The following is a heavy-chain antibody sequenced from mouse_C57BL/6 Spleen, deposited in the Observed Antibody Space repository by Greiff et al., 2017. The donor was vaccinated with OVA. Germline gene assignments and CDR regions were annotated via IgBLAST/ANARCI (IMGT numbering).Heavy chain of an antibody. J-gene: IGHJ3*01. D-gene: IGHD2-4*01. CDR1: GYTFTDYN. CDR2: INPNNGGT. Sequence: EVQLVESGPELVKPGASVKISCKASGYTFTDYNMDWVKQSHGKSLEWIGDINPNNGGTIYNQKFKGKATLTVDKSSSTAYMELRSLTSEDTAVYYCARKRGDYDGTVFAYWGQGTLVTVSA. V-gene: IGHV1-18*01. CDR3: ARKRGDYDGTVFAY.